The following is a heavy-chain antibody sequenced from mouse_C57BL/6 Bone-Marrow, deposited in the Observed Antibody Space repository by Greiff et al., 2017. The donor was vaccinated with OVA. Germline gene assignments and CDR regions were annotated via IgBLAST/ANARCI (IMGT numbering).Heavy chain of an antibody. CDR3: TPLITTVHYAMDY. J-gene: IGHJ4*01. D-gene: IGHD1-1*01. Sequence: EVKLEESGGGLVQPGGSMKLSCVASGFTFSNYWMNWVRQSPEKGLEWVAQIRLKSDNYATHYAESVKGRFTISRDDSKSSVYLQMNNLRAEDTGIYYCTPLITTVHYAMDYWGQGTSVTVSS. CDR2: IRLKSDNYAT. CDR1: GFTFSNYW. V-gene: IGHV6-3*01.